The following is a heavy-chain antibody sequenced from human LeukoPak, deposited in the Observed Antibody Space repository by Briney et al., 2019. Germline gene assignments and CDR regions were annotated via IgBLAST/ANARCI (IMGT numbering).Heavy chain of an antibody. CDR3: ARGWWGTDWSLYKNWFDP. J-gene: IGHJ5*02. CDR2: MNPNSGNT. Sequence: EASVKVSCKASGYTFTSYDINWVRQATGQGLEWMGWMNPNSGNTGYAQKFQGRVTMTRDTSTSTVYMILSSLRYDDTAVYYCARGWWGTDWSLYKNWFDPWGQGSLVTVSS. CDR1: GYTFTSYD. V-gene: IGHV1-8*02. D-gene: IGHD3/OR15-3a*01.